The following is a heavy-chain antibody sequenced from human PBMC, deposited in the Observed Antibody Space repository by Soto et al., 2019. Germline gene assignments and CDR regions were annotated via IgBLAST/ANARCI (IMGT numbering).Heavy chain of an antibody. CDR1: GFTFSSYA. D-gene: IGHD3-10*01. CDR3: AREKQLYGSGSYFNWFDP. V-gene: IGHV3-30-3*01. Sequence: QVQLVESGGGVVQPGRSLRLSCAASGFTFSSYAMHWVRQAPGKGLEWVAVISYDGSNKYYADSVKGRFTISRDNSKNTLYLQTNSLRAEDTAVYYCAREKQLYGSGSYFNWFDPWGQGTLVTVSS. CDR2: ISYDGSNK. J-gene: IGHJ5*02.